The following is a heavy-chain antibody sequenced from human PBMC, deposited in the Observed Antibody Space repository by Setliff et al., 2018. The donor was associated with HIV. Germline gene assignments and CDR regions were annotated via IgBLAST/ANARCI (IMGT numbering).Heavy chain of an antibody. CDR2: INHKGVT. CDR1: GGAFNGYY. Sequence: PSETLSLTCAVYGGAFNGYYWTWIRQSPGRGLEWIGEINHKGVTNYSPSLMRRATISAETSKNQFSLKLNSVTAADTAVYYCARAGRRTGHSYTWFDPWGQGTLVTVSS. V-gene: IGHV4-34*01. CDR3: ARAGRRTGHSYTWFDP. J-gene: IGHJ5*02. D-gene: IGHD3-16*01.